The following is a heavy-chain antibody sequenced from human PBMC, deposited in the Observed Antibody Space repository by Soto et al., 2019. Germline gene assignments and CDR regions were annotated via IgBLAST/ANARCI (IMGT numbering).Heavy chain of an antibody. Sequence: QVQLQQWGAGLLKPSETLSLTCAVYGGSFSGYYWSWIRQPPGKGLEWIGEINHSGGTNYNQSLKRRVTISVDTSKNQFSLKLSSVTAADTAVYYCARGRAIYCSGGSCFSYYYYYYYMDVWGKGTTVTVSS. J-gene: IGHJ6*03. CDR3: ARGRAIYCSGGSCFSYYYYYYYMDV. CDR1: GGSFSGYY. D-gene: IGHD2-15*01. V-gene: IGHV4-34*01. CDR2: INHSGGT.